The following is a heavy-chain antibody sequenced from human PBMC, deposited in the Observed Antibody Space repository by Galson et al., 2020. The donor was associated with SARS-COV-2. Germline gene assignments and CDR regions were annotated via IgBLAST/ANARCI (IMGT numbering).Heavy chain of an antibody. CDR1: GVTISNGAYY. Sequence: SETLSLTCTVSGVTISNGAYYWSWIRQHPGKGLEWIGYIYYSGSTYYNPPLKSRVSISVDTSKNQFPLKLSSVTAAETAVYYCARDTSLSPAAAAMGGFDVWGQGTTVTVSS. CDR3: ARDTSLSPAAAAMGGFDV. V-gene: IGHV4-31*03. CDR2: IYYSGST. D-gene: IGHD2-2*01. J-gene: IGHJ5*02.